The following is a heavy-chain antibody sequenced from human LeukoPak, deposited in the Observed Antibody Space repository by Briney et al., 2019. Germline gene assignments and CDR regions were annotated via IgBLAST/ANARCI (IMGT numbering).Heavy chain of an antibody. Sequence: GGSLRLSCAASGFTFSSYAMHWVRQAPGKGLEYVSAISSNGGSTYYANSVKGRFTISRDNSKNTLYLQVNSLRAEDTAVYYCARGAYGSGSYGDNWFDPWGQGTLVTVSS. CDR3: ARGAYGSGSYGDNWFDP. D-gene: IGHD3-10*01. CDR2: ISSNGGST. J-gene: IGHJ5*02. CDR1: GFTFSSYA. V-gene: IGHV3-64*01.